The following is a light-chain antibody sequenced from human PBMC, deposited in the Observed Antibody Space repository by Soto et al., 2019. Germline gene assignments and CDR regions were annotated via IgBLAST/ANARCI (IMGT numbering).Light chain of an antibody. Sequence: EIVMTQSPATLSVSPGERATLSCRASQSVSSNLAWYQQKLGQAPRLLIYGASTRATGIPARFSGSGSGTEFTLTISSLPSEDFAVYYCQRYNNWPPWTFGQGTKVEIK. CDR2: GAS. V-gene: IGKV3-15*01. CDR3: QRYNNWPPWT. CDR1: QSVSSN. J-gene: IGKJ1*01.